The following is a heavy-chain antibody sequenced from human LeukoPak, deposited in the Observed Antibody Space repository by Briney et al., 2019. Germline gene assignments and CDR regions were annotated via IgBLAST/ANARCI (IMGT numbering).Heavy chain of an antibody. D-gene: IGHD6-19*01. CDR1: GGSISSGGYY. Sequence: SETLSLTCTVSGGSISSGGYYWSWIRQHPGKRLEWIGSIYYSGSTYYNPSLKSRVTISVDKSKNQFSLKLSSVTAAEPAVYYCARARYSSGWYLDYWGQGTLVTVSS. CDR3: ARARYSSGWYLDY. V-gene: IGHV4-31*03. J-gene: IGHJ4*02. CDR2: IYYSGST.